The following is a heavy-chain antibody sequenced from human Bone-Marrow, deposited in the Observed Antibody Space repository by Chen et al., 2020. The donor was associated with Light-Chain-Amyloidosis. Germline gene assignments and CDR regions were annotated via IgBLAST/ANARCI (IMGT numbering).Heavy chain of an antibody. D-gene: IGHD6-6*01. CDR1: GFTFSSYA. CDR2: ISYDGSNK. J-gene: IGHJ6*02. V-gene: IGHV3-30-3*01. CDR3: ASRDSSSSSGYYYYGMDV. Sequence: QVQLVESGGGVVQPGRSLRLSCAASGFTFSSYAMHWVRQAPGKGLEWLAVISYDGSNKYYADSVKGRFTISRDNSKNTLYLQMNSLRAEDTAVYYCASRDSSSSSGYYYYGMDVWGQGTTVTVSS.